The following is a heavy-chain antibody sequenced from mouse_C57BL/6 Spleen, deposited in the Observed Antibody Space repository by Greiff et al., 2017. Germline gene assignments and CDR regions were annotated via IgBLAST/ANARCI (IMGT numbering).Heavy chain of an antibody. CDR1: GYTFTSYW. V-gene: IGHV1-52*01. D-gene: IGHD1-1*01. Sequence: QVQLQQPGAELVRPGSSVKLSCKASGYTFTSYWMHWVKQRPIQGLEWIGNIDPSDSETHYNQKFKDKATLTVDKSSSTAYMQLSSLTSEDSAVYYCARGSYGSYFDVWGTGTTVTVSS. J-gene: IGHJ1*03. CDR2: IDPSDSET. CDR3: ARGSYGSYFDV.